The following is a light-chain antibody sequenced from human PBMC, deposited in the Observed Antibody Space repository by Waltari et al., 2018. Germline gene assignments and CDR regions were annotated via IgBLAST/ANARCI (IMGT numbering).Light chain of an antibody. CDR2: KVS. CDR3: GQGTKVPYS. V-gene: IGKV2-30*02. Sequence: DVVMTQSPLSLPITPGQPASISCRSSQTFVHSDGSTYLSWYQQKSGQPPRLLIYKVSNRASGVPDRFSGRGAGTDFTLKISRMEAEDVGVYYCGQGTKVPYSFGQGTKVDIK. CDR1: QTFVHSDGSTY. J-gene: IGKJ2*03.